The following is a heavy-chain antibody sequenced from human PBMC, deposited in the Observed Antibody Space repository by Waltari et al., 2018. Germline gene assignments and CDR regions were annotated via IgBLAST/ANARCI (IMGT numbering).Heavy chain of an antibody. J-gene: IGHJ4*02. CDR1: GGSFSGYY. Sequence: QVQLQQWGAGLLKPSETLSLTCAVYGGSFSGYYWSWIRQPPGKGLEWIGEINHSGSTNYNPSRKSRVTISVDTSKNQFSLKLSSVTAADTAVYYCARGPASIGWFDGGRQWLPHVYWGQGTLVTVSS. CDR2: INHSGST. D-gene: IGHD6-19*01. V-gene: IGHV4-34*01. CDR3: ARGPASIGWFDGGRQWLPHVY.